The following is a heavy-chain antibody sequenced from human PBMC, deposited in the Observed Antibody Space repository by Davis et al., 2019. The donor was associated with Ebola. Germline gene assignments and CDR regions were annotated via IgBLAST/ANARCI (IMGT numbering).Heavy chain of an antibody. CDR2: INPNSGDT. J-gene: IGHJ5*02. V-gene: IGHV1-2*06. CDR3: ARDRIPYSSSSNWFDP. CDR1: GYTFTGYY. Sequence: ASVKVSCKASGYTFTGYYLHWVRQAPGQGLEWMGRINPNSGDTHYAQKFQGRVTMTRDTSIITAYMELSRLRSDDTAVYYCARDRIPYSSSSNWFDPWGQGTLVTVSS. D-gene: IGHD6-13*01.